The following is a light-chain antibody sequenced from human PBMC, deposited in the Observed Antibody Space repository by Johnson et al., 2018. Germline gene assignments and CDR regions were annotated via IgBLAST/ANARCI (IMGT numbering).Light chain of an antibody. CDR1: SSNIGNNY. V-gene: IGLV1-51*02. CDR2: ENN. Sequence: QSVLTQPPSVSAAPGQKVTISCSGSSSNIGNNYVSWYQQLPGTAPKLLIYENNKRPSGIPARFSGSKSGPPATLGITGLQTGDEADYYCGTWDSSLSAGNVFGTGTKVTVL. CDR3: GTWDSSLSAGNV. J-gene: IGLJ1*01.